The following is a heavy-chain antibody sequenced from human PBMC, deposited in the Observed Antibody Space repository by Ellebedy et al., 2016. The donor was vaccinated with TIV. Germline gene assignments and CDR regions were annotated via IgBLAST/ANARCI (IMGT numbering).Heavy chain of an antibody. Sequence: GESLKISCEASGFSFDIYSMHWVRQAPGKGLEWVAVITYDGSNQHYADSVKGRFTISRDNAENSLSLQMDSLKTEDTALYYCAKDKFPSSIGPFDYWGQGTLVTVSS. D-gene: IGHD3-16*01. CDR2: ITYDGSNQ. V-gene: IGHV3-30*18. CDR3: AKDKFPSSIGPFDY. J-gene: IGHJ4*02. CDR1: GFSFDIYS.